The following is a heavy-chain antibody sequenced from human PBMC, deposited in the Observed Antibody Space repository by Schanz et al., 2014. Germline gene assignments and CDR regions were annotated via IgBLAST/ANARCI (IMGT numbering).Heavy chain of an antibody. D-gene: IGHD2-15*01. J-gene: IGHJ6*02. CDR1: GFTFSDHY. CDR2: LSGSGGST. CDR3: AKGMGYCSGGACYDYYYYGLDV. Sequence: VQLVEFGGGLVKPGGSLRLSCAASGFTFSDHYMDWVRQAPGKGLEWVSALSGSGGSTYYADSVKGRFTISRDNSKNTLYLQMNSLSADDTAVFYCAKGMGYCSGGACYDYYYYGLDVWGQGTTVTVSS. V-gene: IGHV3-23*04.